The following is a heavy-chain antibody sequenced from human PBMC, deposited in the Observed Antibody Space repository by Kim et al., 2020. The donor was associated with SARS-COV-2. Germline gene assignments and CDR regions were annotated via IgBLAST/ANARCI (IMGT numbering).Heavy chain of an antibody. CDR2: ISYDGSNK. Sequence: GGSLILSCAASGFTFSSYAMHWVRQAPGKGLEWVAVISYDGSNKYYADSVKGRFTISRDNSKNTLYLQMNSLRAEDTAVYYCARDREGSSGWYPWFDPWGQGTLVTVSS. D-gene: IGHD6-19*01. J-gene: IGHJ5*02. CDR1: GFTFSSYA. CDR3: ARDREGSSGWYPWFDP. V-gene: IGHV3-30*04.